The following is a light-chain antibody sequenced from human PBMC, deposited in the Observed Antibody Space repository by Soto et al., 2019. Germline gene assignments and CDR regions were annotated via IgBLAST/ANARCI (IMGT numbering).Light chain of an antibody. CDR1: QSITNW. CDR2: MAS. V-gene: IGKV1-5*03. J-gene: IGKJ4*01. CDR3: QQFMTYSGLT. Sequence: DIQMTQSPSTLSASVGDRVTITCRASQSITNWLAWYQQKPGKAPKLLIYMASTLENGVPSRFSGSGSGTEFTLTISSLQPDDFATYSCQQFMTYSGLTFGGGTKVQIK.